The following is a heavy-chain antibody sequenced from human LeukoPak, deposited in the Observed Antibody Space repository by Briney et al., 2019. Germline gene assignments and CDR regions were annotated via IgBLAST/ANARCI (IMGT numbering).Heavy chain of an antibody. CDR1: GYTFTSYG. Sequence: ASVKVSCKASGYTFTSYGISWVRQAPGQGLEWMGWISAYNGNTNYAQKLQGRVTMTRDTSISTAYMELSRLRSDDTAVYYCARDSSSGLCDYWGQGTLVTVSS. J-gene: IGHJ4*02. CDR2: ISAYNGNT. CDR3: ARDSSSGLCDY. V-gene: IGHV1-18*01. D-gene: IGHD3-22*01.